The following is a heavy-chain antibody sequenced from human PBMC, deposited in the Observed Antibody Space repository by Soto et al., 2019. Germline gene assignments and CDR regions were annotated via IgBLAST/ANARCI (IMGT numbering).Heavy chain of an antibody. J-gene: IGHJ4*02. V-gene: IGHV3-30*04. Sequence: QPGGSLRLSCAASGFSFSSYAMHWARQAPGKGLEWLSFISYDGRNEYYADSVKGRFTVSRDSSENTLYLQINTLKPEDTAVYYCARDGCPNGVCFNDYWGQGTLVTVSS. CDR3: ARDGCPNGVCFNDY. CDR1: GFSFSSYA. D-gene: IGHD2-8*01. CDR2: ISYDGRNE.